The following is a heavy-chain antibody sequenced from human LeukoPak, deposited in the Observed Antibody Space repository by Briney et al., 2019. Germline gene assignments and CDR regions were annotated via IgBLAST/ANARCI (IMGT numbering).Heavy chain of an antibody. V-gene: IGHV4-30-2*01. J-gene: IGHJ3*02. CDR3: ASYFFGGPTVVDPKDAFDI. CDR2: IYHSGST. Sequence: PSETLSLTCTVSGGSISSGGYYWSWIRQPPGKGLEWIGYIYHSGSTYYNPSLKSRITISVDRSKNQFSLKLSSVTAADTAVYYCASYFFGGPTVVDPKDAFDIWGQGTMVTVSS. D-gene: IGHD4-23*01. CDR1: GGSISSGGYY.